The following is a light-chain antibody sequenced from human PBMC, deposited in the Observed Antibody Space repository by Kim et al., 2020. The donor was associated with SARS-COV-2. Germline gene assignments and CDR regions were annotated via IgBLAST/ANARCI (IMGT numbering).Light chain of an antibody. CDR1: QSVSSSY. CDR2: GAS. Sequence: EIVLTQSPGTLSLSPGERATLSCRASQSVSSSYLAWYQQKPGQAPRLLIYGASSRATGIPDRCSGSGSGTDFTLTISRLDPEDFAVYYCQPYGLTFGQGTKVDLK. J-gene: IGKJ4*01. V-gene: IGKV3-20*01. CDR3: QPYGLT.